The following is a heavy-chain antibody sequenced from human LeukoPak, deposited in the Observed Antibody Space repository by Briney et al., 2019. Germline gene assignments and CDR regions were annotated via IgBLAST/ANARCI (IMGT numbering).Heavy chain of an antibody. V-gene: IGHV3-15*01. J-gene: IGHJ4*02. CDR3: TTGRRVVYYDSSGSYYFDY. Sequence: PGGSLRLSCAASGFTFSNAWMSWVRQAPGKGLEWVGRIKSKTDGGTTDYAAPVKGRFTISRDDSKNTLYLQMNSLKTEDTAVYYCTTGRRVVYYDSSGSYYFDYWGQGTLVTVSS. CDR2: IKSKTDGGTT. D-gene: IGHD3-22*01. CDR1: GFTFSNAW.